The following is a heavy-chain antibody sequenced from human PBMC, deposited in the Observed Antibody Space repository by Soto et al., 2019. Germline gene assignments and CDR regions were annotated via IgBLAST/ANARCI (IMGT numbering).Heavy chain of an antibody. V-gene: IGHV1-3*01. Sequence: ASVKVSCKASGYTLSKYAVHWVRQAPGQRLEWMGWIHGGNGETKYSQNFQDRVTITRDKSATTAYMELRSLTSEDTAMYYCARPGYDADFDVWGQGSLVTV. CDR2: IHGGNGET. J-gene: IGHJ4*02. CDR1: GYTLSKYA. D-gene: IGHD5-12*01. CDR3: ARPGYDADFDV.